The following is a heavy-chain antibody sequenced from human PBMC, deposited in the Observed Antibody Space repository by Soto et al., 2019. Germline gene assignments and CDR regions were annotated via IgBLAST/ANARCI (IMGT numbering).Heavy chain of an antibody. CDR3: ARDSSAWPNYFDS. Sequence: GGSLRLSCVASGFSISTHALTWVRQAPGKGLEWVSSFSGRSGDTYYAASVKGRFTTSGDSSKNTVILQMNNLRADDTALYYCARDSSAWPNYFDSWGQGIQVTAPQ. V-gene: IGHV3-23*01. D-gene: IGHD6-19*01. CDR2: FSGRSGDT. CDR1: GFSISTHA. J-gene: IGHJ4*02.